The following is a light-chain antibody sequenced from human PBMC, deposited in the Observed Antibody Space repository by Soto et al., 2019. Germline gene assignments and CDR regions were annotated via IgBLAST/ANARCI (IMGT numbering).Light chain of an antibody. CDR2: GAS. J-gene: IGKJ4*01. CDR3: QQYGDSPLT. CDR1: QTVRTNY. Sequence: EIVLTQYPGTLSLSPGERATLSCRASQTVRTNYLAWFQHKPGQAPRLLIYGASSRATGIPDRFSGSGSGTDCTVTINRLEPEDFALYFCQQYGDSPLTFGGGTKVEIK. V-gene: IGKV3-20*01.